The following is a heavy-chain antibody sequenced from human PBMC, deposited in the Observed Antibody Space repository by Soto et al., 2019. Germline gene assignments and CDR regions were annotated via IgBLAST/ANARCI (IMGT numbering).Heavy chain of an antibody. J-gene: IGHJ3*02. D-gene: IGHD4-4*01. V-gene: IGHV4-34*01. CDR1: GASFSGYY. Sequence: SETLSLTCAVCGASFSGYYWTWIRKTPGKGLEWIGEINHSGSTNYMPSLKIRVSISADSSNKQFFLNLTSVTAADTAVYYCARCECTSNYCFTRWALDIWGQGTVVTVSS. CDR3: ARCECTSNYCFTRWALDI. CDR2: INHSGST.